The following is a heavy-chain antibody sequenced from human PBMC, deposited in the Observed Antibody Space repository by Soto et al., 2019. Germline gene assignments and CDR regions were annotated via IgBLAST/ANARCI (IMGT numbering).Heavy chain of an antibody. CDR2: IGPSSGNT. CDR1: GYTFTSYT. J-gene: IGHJ4*02. V-gene: IGHV1-18*01. Sequence: ASVKVSCKASGYTFTSYTVSWVRQAPGQGLEWVGWIGPSSGNTDSARNLQGRVTMATDTSTSTAYMELRSLRSDDTAVYYCARDTGNFFDYWGQGTLVTVSS. CDR3: ARDTGNFFDY.